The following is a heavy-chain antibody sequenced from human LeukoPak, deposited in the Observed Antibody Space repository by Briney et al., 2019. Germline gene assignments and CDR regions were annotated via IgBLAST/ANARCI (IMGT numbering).Heavy chain of an antibody. CDR1: GFTFSSSA. CDR2: ISASGGST. D-gene: IGHD7-27*01. V-gene: IGHV3-23*01. CDR3: AKDYKVRSGEPPIDY. Sequence: GGSLRLSCAASGFTFSSSAMSWVRQVPGKGLEWVSGISASGGSTYYADSVRGRFTISRDNSKNTLYVQMNSLRDEDTAVYYCAKDYKVRSGEPPIDYWGQGTLVTVSS. J-gene: IGHJ4*02.